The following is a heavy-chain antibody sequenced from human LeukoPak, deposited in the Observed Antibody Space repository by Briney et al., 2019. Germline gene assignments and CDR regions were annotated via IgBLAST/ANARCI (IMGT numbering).Heavy chain of an antibody. CDR1: GYTFTSYG. CDR3: ARAGTPYDYGGPRDAFDI. V-gene: IGHV1-18*01. J-gene: IGHJ3*02. D-gene: IGHD4-23*01. CDR2: TRAYNGNT. Sequence: ASVKVSCKASGYTFTSYGISWVRQAPGERRRWLRGTRAYNGNTNYAQKLQGRVTMTTDTSTSTAYMELRSLRSDDTAVYYCARAGTPYDYGGPRDAFDIWGQGTMVTVSS.